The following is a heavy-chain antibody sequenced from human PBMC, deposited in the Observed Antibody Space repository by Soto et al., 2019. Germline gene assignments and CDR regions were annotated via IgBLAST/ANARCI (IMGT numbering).Heavy chain of an antibody. CDR2: ISGSGGST. J-gene: IGHJ4*02. CDR3: AKVDYYDSSGYSRYFDY. V-gene: IGHV3-23*01. CDR1: GFTFSSYA. D-gene: IGHD3-22*01. Sequence: GGSLRLSCAASGFTFSSYAMSWVRQAPGKGLEWVSAISGSGGSTYYADSVKGRFTISRDNSKNTLYLQMNSLRAEDTAVYYCAKVDYYDSSGYSRYFDYWGQGTLVIVSS.